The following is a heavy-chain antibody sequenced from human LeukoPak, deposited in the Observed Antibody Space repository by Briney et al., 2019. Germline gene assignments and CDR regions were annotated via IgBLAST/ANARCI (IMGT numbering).Heavy chain of an antibody. CDR3: VTGRYSYGWYDH. D-gene: IGHD1-26*01. Sequence: PSGTPSLTCTVSGGSISSFYWSWIRQPPGKGLEWIGYMYYGGSPNYNPSLKSRVITSLDTSKKQFSLKLNSVTTADTAVYYCVTGRYSYGWYDHWGQGILVIVSS. J-gene: IGHJ5*02. CDR2: MYYGGSP. V-gene: IGHV4-59*13. CDR1: GGSISSFY.